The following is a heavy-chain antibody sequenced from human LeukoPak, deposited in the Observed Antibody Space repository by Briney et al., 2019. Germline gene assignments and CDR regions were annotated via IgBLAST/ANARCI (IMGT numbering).Heavy chain of an antibody. CDR1: GYTLTELS. Sequence: GASVKVSCKVSGYTLTELSMHWVRQAPGKGLEWMGGFDPEDGETIYAQKFQGRVTMTEDTSTDTAYMELSSLRSEDTAVYYCATGSYDFWSGYRTYDYWGQGTLVTVSS. D-gene: IGHD3-3*01. J-gene: IGHJ4*02. V-gene: IGHV1-24*01. CDR3: ATGSYDFWSGYRTYDY. CDR2: FDPEDGET.